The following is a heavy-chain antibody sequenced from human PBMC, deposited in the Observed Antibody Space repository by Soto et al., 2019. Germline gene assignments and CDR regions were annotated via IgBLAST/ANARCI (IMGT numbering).Heavy chain of an antibody. CDR1: GGSISSSSYY. V-gene: IGHV4-39*01. J-gene: IGHJ5*02. D-gene: IGHD1-26*01. CDR2: IYYTGTT. Sequence: SETLSLTCTVSGGSISSSSYYWVWIRQPPGKGLEWIGSIYYTGTTYYNPSLKSRVTISVDTSKNQFSLKLRSVTAADTAVYYCARQSPDYLGSVGWFDPWGQGTLVTVSS. CDR3: ARQSPDYLGSVGWFDP.